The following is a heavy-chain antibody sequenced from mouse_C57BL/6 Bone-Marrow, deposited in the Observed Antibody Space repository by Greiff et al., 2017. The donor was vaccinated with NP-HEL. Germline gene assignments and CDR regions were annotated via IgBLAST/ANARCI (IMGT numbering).Heavy chain of an antibody. J-gene: IGHJ1*03. V-gene: IGHV5-9*01. CDR1: GFTFSSYT. Sequence: DVMLVESGGGLVKPGGSLKLSCAASGFTFSSYTMSWVRQTPEKRLEWVATISGGGGNTYYPDSVKGRFTISRDNAKNTLYLQMSSLRSEDTALYYCARHTFLPYWYFDVWGTGTTVTVSS. CDR3: ARHTFLPYWYFDV. CDR2: ISGGGGNT.